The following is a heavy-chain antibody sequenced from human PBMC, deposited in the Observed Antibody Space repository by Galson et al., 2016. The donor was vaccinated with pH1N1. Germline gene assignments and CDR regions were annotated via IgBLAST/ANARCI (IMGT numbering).Heavy chain of an antibody. D-gene: IGHD2-8*01. CDR3: AKDTGFVHNYFDY. V-gene: IGHV3-9*01. CDR1: GFTFDDYA. J-gene: IGHJ4*02. Sequence: SLRLSCAASGFTFDDYAMHWVRQAPGKGLEWVSGISWNSGSIGYADSVKGRFTISRDSAKNSLYLQMNSLRAEDTALYYCAKDTGFVHNYFDYWGQGTLVTVSS. CDR2: ISWNSGSI.